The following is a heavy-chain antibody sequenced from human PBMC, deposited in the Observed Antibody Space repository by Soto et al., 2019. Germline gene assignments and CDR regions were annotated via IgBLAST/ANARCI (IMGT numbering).Heavy chain of an antibody. D-gene: IGHD1-26*01. CDR1: GYTLTEVS. Sequence: ASVKVSCKVSGYTLTEVSMHWVRQAPGKGLEWMGGFVPEDGETIYAQKFQGRVTMTEDTSTDTAYMELSSLRSEDTAVYYCATDASRGSYYYGDAFDIGGQGTMVTVSS. V-gene: IGHV1-24*01. CDR3: ATDASRGSYYYGDAFDI. CDR2: FVPEDGET. J-gene: IGHJ3*02.